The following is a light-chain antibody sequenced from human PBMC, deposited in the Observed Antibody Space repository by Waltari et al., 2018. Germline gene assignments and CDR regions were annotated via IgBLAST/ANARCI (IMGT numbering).Light chain of an antibody. Sequence: QSALTQPASVSGSPGQSITISCSGTSSDVGGYNYVSWYQQHPGKAPKLMIYDVNKRPSGVSNRFSGSKSGNTASLTISGLQAEDEADYYCSSYTSSSTLYVFGTGTEVTVL. CDR3: SSYTSSSTLYV. V-gene: IGLV2-14*01. CDR2: DVN. J-gene: IGLJ1*01. CDR1: SSDVGGYNY.